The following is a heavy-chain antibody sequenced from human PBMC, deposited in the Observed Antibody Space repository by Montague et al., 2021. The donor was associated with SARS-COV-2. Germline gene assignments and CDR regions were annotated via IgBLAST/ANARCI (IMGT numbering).Heavy chain of an antibody. J-gene: IGHJ6*02. V-gene: IGHV4-61*02. D-gene: IGHD5-12*01. CDR1: GGSISSGSYY. CDR2: IYTSGST. CDR3: ARDRPPVATTFYYYYYGMDV. Sequence: TLSLTCTVSGGSISSGSYYWSWIRQPAGKGLEWIGRIYTSGSTNYNPSLKCRVTISVDTSKNQFSLKLSSVTAADTAVYYCARDRPPVATTFYYYYYGMDVWGQGTTVTVSS.